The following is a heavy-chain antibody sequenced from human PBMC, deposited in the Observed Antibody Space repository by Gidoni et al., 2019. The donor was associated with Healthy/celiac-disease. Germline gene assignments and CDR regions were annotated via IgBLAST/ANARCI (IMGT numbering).Heavy chain of an antibody. CDR2: ISGSGGST. D-gene: IGHD3-3*01. CDR3: ANGDFWSGYYWQNAFDI. CDR1: GFPFSSYA. Sequence: EVQRLESGGGLVQPGGSLLIACPASGFPFSSYAMSWVLQAPGKGLEWVSAISGSGGSTYYADSVKGRFTISRDNSKNTLYLQMNSLRAEDTAVYYCANGDFWSGYYWQNAFDIWGQGTMVTVSS. J-gene: IGHJ3*02. V-gene: IGHV3-23*01.